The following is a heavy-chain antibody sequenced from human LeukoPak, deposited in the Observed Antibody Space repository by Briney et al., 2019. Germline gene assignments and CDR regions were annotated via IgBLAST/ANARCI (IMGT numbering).Heavy chain of an antibody. V-gene: IGHV5-51*01. J-gene: IGHJ4*02. CDR1: GYSFTDYC. CDR3: ARHSPGWMVRPYCFDS. D-gene: IGHD3-10*01. Sequence: WESPKISCKGSGYSFTDYCIAWVRQMPGKGLEWMGLVYPGDSDSRYNPSFRGQVTISVDKANSTAYLQWNSLKASDTAIYYCARHSPGWMVRPYCFDSWGQGTLVTVSS. CDR2: VYPGDSDS.